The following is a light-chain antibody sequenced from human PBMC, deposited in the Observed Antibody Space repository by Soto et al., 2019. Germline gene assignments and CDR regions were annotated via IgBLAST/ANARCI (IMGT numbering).Light chain of an antibody. J-gene: IGLJ3*02. CDR3: SSYTSSSTRV. CDR1: SSDVGGYKY. Sequence: QSALTQPASVSGSPGQSITISCTGTSSDVGGYKYVSWYQQHPGKAPKLMIYEVNNRPSGVSNRFSGSKSGNTASLTISGLQAEDEADYYCSSYTSSSTRVFGGGTKLTVL. V-gene: IGLV2-14*01. CDR2: EVN.